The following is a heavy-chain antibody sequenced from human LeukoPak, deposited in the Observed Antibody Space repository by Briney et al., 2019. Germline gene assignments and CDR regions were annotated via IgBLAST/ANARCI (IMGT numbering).Heavy chain of an antibody. V-gene: IGHV3-30*18. CDR1: GFTFSSYG. J-gene: IGHJ4*02. Sequence: GGSLRLSCAASGFTFSSYGMHWVRQAPGKGLEWVAVISYDGSNKYYADSVKGRFTISRDNSKNTLYLQINSLRAEDTAVYYCANRPREGFDYWGQGTLVTVSS. CDR3: ANRPREGFDY. CDR2: ISYDGSNK.